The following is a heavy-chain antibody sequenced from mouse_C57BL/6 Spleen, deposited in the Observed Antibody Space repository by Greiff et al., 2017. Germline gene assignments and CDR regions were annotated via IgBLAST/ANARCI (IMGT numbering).Heavy chain of an antibody. D-gene: IGHD1-1*01. CDR2: ISDGGSYT. CDR1: GFTFSSYA. J-gene: IGHJ1*03. CDR3: ARDEITTVVKGYFDV. Sequence: EVQLVESGGGLVKPGGSLKLSCAASGFTFSSYAMSWVRQTPEKRLEWVATISDGGSYTYYPDNVKGRFTISRDNAKNNLYLQMSHLKSEDTAMYYCARDEITTVVKGYFDVWGTGTTVTVSS. V-gene: IGHV5-4*01.